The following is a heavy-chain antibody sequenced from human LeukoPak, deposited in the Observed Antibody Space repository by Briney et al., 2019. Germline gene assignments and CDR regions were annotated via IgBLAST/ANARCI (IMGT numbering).Heavy chain of an antibody. J-gene: IGHJ4*02. V-gene: IGHV3-53*01. CDR1: GLTVSSNY. D-gene: IGHD6-13*01. CDR2: IYRGGST. CDR3: ARGISSSWDYFDY. Sequence: QPGGSLRLSCAASGLTVSSNYMSWVRQAPGMGLEWVSVIYRGGSTYYADSVKGRFTISRDNSKNTLYLQMNSLRAEDTAVYYCARGISSSWDYFDYWGQGTLVSVSS.